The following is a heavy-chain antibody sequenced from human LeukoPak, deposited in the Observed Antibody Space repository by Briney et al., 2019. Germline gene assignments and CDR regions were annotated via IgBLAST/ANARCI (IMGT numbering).Heavy chain of an antibody. D-gene: IGHD3-16*02. CDR1: GFIFSHYG. Sequence: GGTLRLSCAASGFIFSHYGMSWVRQAPGKGLQWVSVIYVDGSTYYADSVKGRITISRDNSRNTLYLQMNSLRAEDTAVYYCARDLATRQRTGLYDSWGQGALVTVSS. V-gene: IGHV3-66*01. CDR2: IYVDGST. CDR3: ARDLATRQRTGLYDS. J-gene: IGHJ4*02.